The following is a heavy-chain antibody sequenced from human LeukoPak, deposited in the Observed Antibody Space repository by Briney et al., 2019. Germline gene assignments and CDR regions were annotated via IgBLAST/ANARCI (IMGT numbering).Heavy chain of an antibody. CDR1: GFTFREYY. CDR3: ARAPCSDTSCAPGY. CDR2: ISSSGSTI. D-gene: IGHD2-2*01. V-gene: IGHV3-11*04. J-gene: IGHJ4*02. Sequence: AGGSLRLSCAASGFTFREYYMSWIRQAPGKGLEWVSYISSSGSTIYYADSVKGRFAISRDNAKNSLYLQMNSLRAEDTAVYYCARAPCSDTSCAPGYWGQGTLVTVSS.